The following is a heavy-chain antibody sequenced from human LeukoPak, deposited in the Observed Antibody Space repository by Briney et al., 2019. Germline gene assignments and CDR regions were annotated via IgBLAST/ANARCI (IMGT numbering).Heavy chain of an antibody. CDR2: ISSSSSSYI. J-gene: IGHJ4*02. CDR1: GFTFSSYS. D-gene: IGHD5-18*01. Sequence: GGSLRLSCAASGFTFSSYSMNWVRQAPGKGLEWVSSISSSSSSYIYYADSVKGRFTISRDNAKNSLYLQMNSLRAEDTAVYYCARDRGYSYGFDYWGQGTLVTVSS. V-gene: IGHV3-21*01. CDR3: ARDRGYSYGFDY.